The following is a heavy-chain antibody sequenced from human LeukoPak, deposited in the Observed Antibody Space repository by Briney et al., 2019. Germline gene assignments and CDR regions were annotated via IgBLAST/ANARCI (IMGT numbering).Heavy chain of an antibody. CDR3: ARMRLSSYWYFDL. Sequence: PSETLSLTCTVPGGSISSYYWSWIRQPAGKGLEWIGRIYTSGSTNYNPSLKSRVTMSVDTSKNQFSLWLSFVTAADTAVYYCARMRLSSYWYFDLWGRGTLVTVSS. V-gene: IGHV4-4*07. D-gene: IGHD6-25*01. CDR1: GGSISSYY. J-gene: IGHJ2*01. CDR2: IYTSGST.